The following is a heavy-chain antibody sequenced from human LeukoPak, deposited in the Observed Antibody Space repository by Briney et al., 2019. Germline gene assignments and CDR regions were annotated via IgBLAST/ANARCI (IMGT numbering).Heavy chain of an antibody. D-gene: IGHD5-12*01. V-gene: IGHV3-48*04. Sequence: PGGSLRLSCAASGFTFSSYSMNWVRQAPGKGLEWVSYIRSSGSPIYYADSVRGRFTISRDNAKNSLYLQMNSLRVEDTAVYYCARRVATIQDYWGQGTLVTVSS. CDR2: IRSSGSPI. CDR1: GFTFSSYS. CDR3: ARRVATIQDY. J-gene: IGHJ4*02.